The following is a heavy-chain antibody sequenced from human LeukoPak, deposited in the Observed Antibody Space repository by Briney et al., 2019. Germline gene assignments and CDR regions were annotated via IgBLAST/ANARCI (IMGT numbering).Heavy chain of an antibody. CDR1: GFTFSSYA. D-gene: IGHD3-22*01. CDR2: ISGSGGST. CDR3: AKKAYYDSSGYVDY. V-gene: IGHV3-23*01. Sequence: GGSLRLSCAASGFTFSSYAMSWVRQAPGKGLEWVSAISGSGGSTYYADSVKGRFTISRDNSKNTLYLQMNSPRAEDTAVYYCAKKAYYDSSGYVDYWGQGTLVTVSS. J-gene: IGHJ4*02.